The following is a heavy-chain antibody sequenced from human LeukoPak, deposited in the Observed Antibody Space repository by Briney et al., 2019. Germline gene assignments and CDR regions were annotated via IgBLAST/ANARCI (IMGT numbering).Heavy chain of an antibody. CDR3: ASFGEAANDAFDI. D-gene: IGHD2-15*01. CDR1: GFTFSSYG. Sequence: GGSLRLSCAASGFTFSSYGMHWVRQAPGKGLEWVAVIWYDGSNKYYADSVKGRFTISRDNSKNTLYLQMSSLRAEDTAVYYCASFGEAANDAFDIWGQGTMVTVSS. CDR2: IWYDGSNK. V-gene: IGHV3-33*01. J-gene: IGHJ3*02.